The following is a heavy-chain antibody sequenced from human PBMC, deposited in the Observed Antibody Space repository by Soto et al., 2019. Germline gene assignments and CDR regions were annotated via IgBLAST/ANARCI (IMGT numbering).Heavy chain of an antibody. CDR2: ISYDGSNT. Sequence: PGGSLRLSCAASGFTFSSYAMHWVRQAPGKGLEWVAVISYDGSNTYYADSVKGRFTISIDNSKNTLYLQMNSLSAEDTAVYYCARDRTYYDFWSDYYPYYGMDVWGQGTTVTAP. CDR1: GFTFSSYA. D-gene: IGHD3-3*01. V-gene: IGHV3-30-3*01. CDR3: ARDRTYYDFWSDYYPYYGMDV. J-gene: IGHJ6*02.